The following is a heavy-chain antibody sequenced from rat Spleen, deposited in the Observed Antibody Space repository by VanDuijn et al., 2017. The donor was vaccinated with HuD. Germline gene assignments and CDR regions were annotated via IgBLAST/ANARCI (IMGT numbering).Heavy chain of an antibody. CDR3: TTYGGLRNWFAY. J-gene: IGHJ3*01. CDR1: GFTFSNYD. D-gene: IGHD4-1*01. V-gene: IGHV5-20*01. CDR2: ISYDGSST. Sequence: EVHLVESGGGLVQPGRSMKLSCAASGFTFSNYDMAWVRQAPTKGLEWLATISYDGSSTYYRDSVKGRFTVSRDDAKSTLHLQMDSLRSEDTATYYCTTYGGLRNWFAYWGQGTLVTVSS.